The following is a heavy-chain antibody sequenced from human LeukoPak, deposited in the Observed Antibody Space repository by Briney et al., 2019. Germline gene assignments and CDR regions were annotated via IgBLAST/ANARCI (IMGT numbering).Heavy chain of an antibody. J-gene: IGHJ4*02. CDR1: GFTFSSYA. V-gene: IGHV3-33*08. D-gene: IGHD5-24*01. Sequence: PGRSLRLSCAASGFTFSSYAMHWVRQAPGKGLEWVAVIWYDGSNKYYADSVKGRFTISRDNSKNTLYLQMNSLRAEDTAAYYCTRDGYNYGFDYWGQGTLVTVSS. CDR2: IWYDGSNK. CDR3: TRDGYNYGFDY.